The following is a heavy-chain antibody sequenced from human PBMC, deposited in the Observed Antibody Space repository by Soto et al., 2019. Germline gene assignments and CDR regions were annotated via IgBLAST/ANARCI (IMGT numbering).Heavy chain of an antibody. Sequence: PSETLSLTCSVSGGSINTNNYYWGWIRQSPGQGLEWIGSIYYNGHANYNPSLKGRVTISQDTSKNQFFLTLTSMTAADTATYYCATIMLAATRHVDIDYWGRGTLVTVSS. V-gene: IGHV4-39*01. CDR2: IYYNGHA. CDR1: GGSINTNNYY. CDR3: ATIMLAATRHVDIDY. D-gene: IGHD2-15*01. J-gene: IGHJ4*02.